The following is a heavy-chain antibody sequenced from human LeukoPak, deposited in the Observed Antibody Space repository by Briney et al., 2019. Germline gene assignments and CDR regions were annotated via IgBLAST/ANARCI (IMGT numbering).Heavy chain of an antibody. J-gene: IGHJ6*02. D-gene: IGHD3-9*01. V-gene: IGHV1-2*06. Sequence: ASVKVSCKASGYTFTGYYMHWVRQAPGQGLEWMGRINPNSGGTNYAQKFQSRVTMTRDTSISTAYMELSRLRSDDTAVYYCAITPTYYDILTGYYEYGMDVWGQGTTVTVSS. CDR1: GYTFTGYY. CDR2: INPNSGGT. CDR3: AITPTYYDILTGYYEYGMDV.